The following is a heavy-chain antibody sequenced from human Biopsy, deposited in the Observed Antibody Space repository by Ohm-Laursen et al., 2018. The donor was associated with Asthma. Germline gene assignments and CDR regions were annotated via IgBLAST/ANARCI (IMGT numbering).Heavy chain of an antibody. D-gene: IGHD6-13*01. CDR3: ARGQKSAGDRWFDP. CDR1: GYPFIGYP. V-gene: IGHV1-2*06. Sequence: ASETVSCKASGYPFIGYPIHWMRQAPGQGLEWMGRINPNSGATNYAQKFQGRVTMTRDTSISTAYMEVSRLRSDDTAVYYCARGQKSAGDRWFDPWGQGTLVTVSS. CDR2: INPNSGAT. J-gene: IGHJ5*02.